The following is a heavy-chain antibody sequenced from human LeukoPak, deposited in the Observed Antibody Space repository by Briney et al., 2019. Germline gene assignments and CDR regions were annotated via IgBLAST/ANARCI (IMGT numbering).Heavy chain of an antibody. V-gene: IGHV4-59*08. CDR3: ARHGSDAYCGGDCYTFDY. J-gene: IGHJ4*02. D-gene: IGHD2-21*02. Sequence: SETLSLTCTVSGGSISIYYWSWIRQPPGKGLEWIGYIYYSGSTNYNPSLKSRVTISVDTSKNQFSLKLSSVTAADTAVYYCARHGSDAYCGGDCYTFDYWGQGTLVTVSS. CDR2: IYYSGST. CDR1: GGSISIYY.